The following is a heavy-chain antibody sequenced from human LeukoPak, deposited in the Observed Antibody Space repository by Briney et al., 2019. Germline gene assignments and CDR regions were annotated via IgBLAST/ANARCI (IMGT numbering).Heavy chain of an antibody. CDR3: ARDHFDSSGYHYLLGYFEH. D-gene: IGHD3-22*01. Sequence: ASVKVSCKASGYTFSNYYVHWVRQAPGQGLEWMGIIKPSGGGTSYALKFQGRVTLTRDTSTSTAYMELSSLRSEDTAVYYCARDHFDSSGYHYLLGYFEHWGEGTLVTVS. CDR2: IKPSGGGT. J-gene: IGHJ1*01. CDR1: GYTFSNYY. V-gene: IGHV1-46*01.